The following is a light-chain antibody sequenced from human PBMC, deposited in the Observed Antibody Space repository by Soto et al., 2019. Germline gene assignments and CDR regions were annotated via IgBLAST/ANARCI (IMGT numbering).Light chain of an antibody. Sequence: EIVLKQSPATLALSPGERATLSCRASQSDGSYLACFQQRPGQAPRLVIHDASKRATGIPARLSGSGSGTDFSITISGLGPEDFAVYYCQHSGNWPFTCCPWTKVDIK. CDR2: DAS. V-gene: IGKV3-11*01. J-gene: IGKJ3*01. CDR3: QHSGNWPFT. CDR1: QSDGSY.